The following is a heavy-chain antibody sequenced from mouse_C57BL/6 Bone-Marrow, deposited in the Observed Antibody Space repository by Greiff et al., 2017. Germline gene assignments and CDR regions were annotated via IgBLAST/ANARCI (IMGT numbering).Heavy chain of an antibody. CDR2: IDPENGDT. V-gene: IGHV14-4*01. J-gene: IGHJ3*01. Sequence: VQLKEPGAELVRPGASVKLSCTASGFNIKDDYMHWVKQRPEQGLEWIGWIDPENGDTEYASKFQGKATITADTSSNTAYLQLSSLTSEDTAVYYCTTDYDYDLAWFAYWGQGTLVTVSA. D-gene: IGHD2-4*01. CDR1: GFNIKDDY. CDR3: TTDYDYDLAWFAY.